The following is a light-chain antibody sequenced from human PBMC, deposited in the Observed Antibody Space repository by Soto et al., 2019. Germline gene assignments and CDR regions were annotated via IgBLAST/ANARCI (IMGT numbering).Light chain of an antibody. CDR2: EAT. J-gene: IGLJ3*02. CDR1: SSDIGRYNL. CDR3: SLYASTNTFM. V-gene: IGLV2-23*02. Sequence: QSVLTQPASVSGSPGQSITISCTGTSSDIGRYNLVSWYQQHPGKPPKLMIYEATTRPSGVSNRFSGSKAGNTASLTISGLQAEDEADYYCSLYASTNTFMFGGGTKLTVL.